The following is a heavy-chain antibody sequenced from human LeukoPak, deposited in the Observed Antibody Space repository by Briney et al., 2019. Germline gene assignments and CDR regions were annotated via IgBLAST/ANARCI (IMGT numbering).Heavy chain of an antibody. Sequence: GGSLRLSCAASGFTFSSYGMSWVRQAPGKGLEWVSGISGSGSGTYYADSVKGRFTISRDNSKNTLYLQMNSLRAEDTAVYYCARAALYCGGDCYVFDPWGQGTLVTVSS. CDR2: ISGSGSGT. J-gene: IGHJ5*02. D-gene: IGHD2-21*02. V-gene: IGHV3-23*01. CDR3: ARAALYCGGDCYVFDP. CDR1: GFTFSSYG.